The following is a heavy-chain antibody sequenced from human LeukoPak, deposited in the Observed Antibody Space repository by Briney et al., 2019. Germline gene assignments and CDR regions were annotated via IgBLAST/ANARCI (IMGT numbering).Heavy chain of an antibody. CDR2: IWSDGRNK. CDR3: AREVTNDAFDI. CDR1: GFGFSSYG. J-gene: IGHJ3*02. Sequence: SLRLSCAASGFGFSSYGMHWVRQAPGKGLEWVAVIWSDGRNKFYADSVKGRFTVSRDNSKNTLFLQMSSLRADDTALYYCAREVTNDAFDIWGQGTMVTVSS. V-gene: IGHV3-33*01. D-gene: IGHD4-17*01.